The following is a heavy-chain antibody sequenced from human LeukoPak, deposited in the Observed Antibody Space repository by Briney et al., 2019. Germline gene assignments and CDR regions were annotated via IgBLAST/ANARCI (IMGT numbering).Heavy chain of an antibody. CDR1: GFTFSRYW. CDR3: VRDYDYIDY. Sequence: GGSLRLSCAASGFTFSRYWMLCARDARGRGMVCVSRINSDGRGTTYADSVKGRFTVSRDNAKNTLYLQMNSLRAEDTAVYYCVRDYDYIDYWGQGALVTVSS. J-gene: IGHJ4*02. V-gene: IGHV3-74*01. CDR2: INSDGRGT. D-gene: IGHD3-16*01.